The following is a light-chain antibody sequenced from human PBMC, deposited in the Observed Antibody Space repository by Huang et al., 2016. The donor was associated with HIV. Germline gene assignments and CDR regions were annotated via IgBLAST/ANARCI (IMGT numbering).Light chain of an antibody. J-gene: IGKJ1*01. CDR2: DAS. CDR3: QQYDSLPPWT. Sequence: DIQMTQSPSSLSASVGDRVTITCQASQDIAKFLNWYQPKPGQAPKLVIYDASTLQTGVPSRFSGSGSGTDFTFTISSLQPEDIATYYCQQYDSLPPWTFGQGTKVEIQ. CDR1: QDIAKF. V-gene: IGKV1-33*01.